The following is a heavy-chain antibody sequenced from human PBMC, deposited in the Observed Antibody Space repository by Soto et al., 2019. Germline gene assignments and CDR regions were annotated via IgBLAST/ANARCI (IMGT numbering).Heavy chain of an antibody. CDR2: ISSTSSTI. CDR3: AREWEPDAFDI. CDR1: EFTFSDYI. D-gene: IGHD1-26*01. Sequence: GGSLRLSCAASEFTFSDYIMNWVRQAPGKGPEWVSYISSTSSTIYYADSVKGRFTISRDNAKNSLYLQMNSLRAEDTAVYYCAREWEPDAFDIWGQGTMVTVSS. J-gene: IGHJ3*02. V-gene: IGHV3-48*01.